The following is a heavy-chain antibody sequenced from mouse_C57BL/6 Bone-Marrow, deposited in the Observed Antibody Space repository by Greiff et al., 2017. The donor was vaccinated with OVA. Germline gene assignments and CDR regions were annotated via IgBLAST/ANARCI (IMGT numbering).Heavy chain of an antibody. CDR2: IRPNSGST. V-gene: IGHV1-64*01. Sequence: VQLQQPGAELVKPGASVKLSCKASGYTFTSYWMHWVKQRPGQGLEWIGMIRPNSGSTTYNEKFKSKATLTVDKSSSTAYMQLSSLTSEDSAVYYCARSDGSSYDFDYWGQGTTLTVSS. CDR1: GYTFTSYW. J-gene: IGHJ2*01. D-gene: IGHD1-1*01. CDR3: ARSDGSSYDFDY.